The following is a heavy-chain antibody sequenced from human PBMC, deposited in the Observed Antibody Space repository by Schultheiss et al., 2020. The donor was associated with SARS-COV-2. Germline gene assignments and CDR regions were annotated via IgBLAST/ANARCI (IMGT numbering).Heavy chain of an antibody. J-gene: IGHJ6*02. CDR3: ARDEGSEMAANPDYYYYGMDV. CDR2: IWYDGGIK. CDR1: GFTFSSYG. V-gene: IGHV3-33*08. Sequence: GGSLRLSCAASGFTFSSYGMHWVRQAPGKGLEWVAVIWYDGGIKYYGDSVKGRFTISRDNSKTTLYLQMNSLRAEDTAVYYCARDEGSEMAANPDYYYYGMDVWGQGTTVTVSS. D-gene: IGHD5-24*01.